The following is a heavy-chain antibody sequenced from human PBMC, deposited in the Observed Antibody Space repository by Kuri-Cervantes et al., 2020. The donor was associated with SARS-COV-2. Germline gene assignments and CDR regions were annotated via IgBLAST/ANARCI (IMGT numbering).Heavy chain of an antibody. CDR3: AKAYSSSSSGYYYMDV. D-gene: IGHD6-6*01. V-gene: IGHV3-53*01. CDR2: IYSGGST. Sequence: GESLKISCAASGFTVSGIYMSWVRQAPGKGLEWVSVIYSGGSTYYAESVKGRFTISRDNSENTLYLQMNNLRAEDTAVYYCAKAYSSSSSGYYYMDVWGKGTTVTVSS. J-gene: IGHJ6*03. CDR1: GFTVSGIY.